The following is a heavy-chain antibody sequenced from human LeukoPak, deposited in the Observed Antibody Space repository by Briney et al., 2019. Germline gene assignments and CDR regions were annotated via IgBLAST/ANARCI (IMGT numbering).Heavy chain of an antibody. D-gene: IGHD6-13*01. V-gene: IGHV3-23*01. CDR1: GFTFNTYA. J-gene: IGHJ5*02. CDR3: ARHKHVRAAARVREVNWFDP. Sequence: GGSLRLSCAASGFTFNTYAMSWVRQAPGKGLEWVSSISSSGRSPFYADPVKGRFTISRDNSRNTLFLQLSNLRAEDTAVYYCARHKHVRAAARVREVNWFDPWGQGTLVTVSS. CDR2: ISSSGRSP.